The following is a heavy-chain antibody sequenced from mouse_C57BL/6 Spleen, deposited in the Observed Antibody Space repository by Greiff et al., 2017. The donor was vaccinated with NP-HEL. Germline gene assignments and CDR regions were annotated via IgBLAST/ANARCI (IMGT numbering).Heavy chain of an antibody. CDR3: EREEQGRRYFDV. V-gene: IGHV1-82*01. CDR1: GYAFSSSW. CDR2: IYPADGDT. Sequence: VQLQQSGPELVKPGASVKISCKASGYAFSSSWMNWVKQRPGKGLEWIGRIYPADGDTNYNGKFKGKATLTAAKSSRTAYMQLKSLTSEDSAVAYCEREEQGRRYFDVWGTGTTVTVSS. J-gene: IGHJ1*03.